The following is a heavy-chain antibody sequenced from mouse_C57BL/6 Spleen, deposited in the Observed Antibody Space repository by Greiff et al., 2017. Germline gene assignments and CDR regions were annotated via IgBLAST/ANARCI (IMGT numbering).Heavy chain of an antibody. CDR2: IDPEDGET. J-gene: IGHJ4*01. V-gene: IGHV14-2*01. CDR3: ASPPDYDYDVYAIDY. CDR1: GFNIKDYY. D-gene: IGHD2-4*01. Sequence: VQLQQSGAELVKPGASVKLSCTASGFNIKDYYMHWVKKRTEQGLEWIGRIDPEDGETKYAPKFQGKATITADTSSNTAYLQLSSLTSEDTAVYYCASPPDYDYDVYAIDYWRQGTSVTAS.